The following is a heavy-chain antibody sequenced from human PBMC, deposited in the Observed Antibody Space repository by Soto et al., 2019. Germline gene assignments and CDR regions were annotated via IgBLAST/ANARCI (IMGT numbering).Heavy chain of an antibody. V-gene: IGHV4-59*02. J-gene: IGHJ4*02. Sequence: SETLSLTCTISGGSVSVYYWSWIRQSTGQGLEWIGYIYASGSPYYNPSLRSRVTISADTSKNQISLKLTSPTAADTAVYYCARGVGSSPPQYWGRGTQVTVSS. D-gene: IGHD1-26*01. CDR1: GGSVSVYY. CDR3: ARGVGSSPPQY. CDR2: IYASGSP.